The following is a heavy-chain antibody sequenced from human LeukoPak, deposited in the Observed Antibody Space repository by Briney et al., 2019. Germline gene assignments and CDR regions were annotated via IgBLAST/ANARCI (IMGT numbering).Heavy chain of an antibody. CDR1: GGSISSSSYY. CDR2: INHSGST. V-gene: IGHV4-39*07. Sequence: PSETLSLTCTVSGGSISSSSYYWGWIRQPPGKGLEWIGEINHSGSTNYNPSLKSRVTISVDTSKNQFSLKLSSVTAADTAVYYCARWAVVVPAAPAGAFDIWGQGTMVTVSS. J-gene: IGHJ3*02. CDR3: ARWAVVVPAAPAGAFDI. D-gene: IGHD2-2*01.